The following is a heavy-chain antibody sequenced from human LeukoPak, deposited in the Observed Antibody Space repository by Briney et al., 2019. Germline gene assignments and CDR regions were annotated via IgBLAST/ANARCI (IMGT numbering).Heavy chain of an antibody. CDR3: ARESPYYYDSSDYYETDY. J-gene: IGHJ4*02. V-gene: IGHV7-4-1*02. Sequence: ASVKVSCKASGYTFTSYAMNWVRQAPGQGLEWMGWINTNTENPTYAQGFTGRFVFSLDTSVSTAYLQISSLKAEDTAVYYCARESPYYYDSSDYYETDYWGQGTLVTVSS. CDR1: GYTFTSYA. CDR2: INTNTENP. D-gene: IGHD3-22*01.